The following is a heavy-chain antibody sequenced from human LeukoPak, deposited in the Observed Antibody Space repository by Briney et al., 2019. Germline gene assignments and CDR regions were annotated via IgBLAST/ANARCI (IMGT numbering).Heavy chain of an antibody. CDR2: ISGSGGGT. Sequence: GGSLRLSCEASGVTFSSYVMSWVRQAPGKGPEWVSGISGSGGGTYYADFVKGRFAISRDNSKNTLYLQMNSLRAEDSALYYCVQEGPRGLAFDVWGLGTRVTVSS. V-gene: IGHV3-23*01. CDR1: GVTFSSYV. CDR3: VQEGPRGLAFDV. J-gene: IGHJ3*01.